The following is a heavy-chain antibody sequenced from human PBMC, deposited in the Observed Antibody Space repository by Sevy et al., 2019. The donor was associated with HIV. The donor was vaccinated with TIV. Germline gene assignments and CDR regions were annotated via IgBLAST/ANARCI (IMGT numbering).Heavy chain of an antibody. CDR1: GFTFSSYG. CDR3: AKDRKVGASHGIDAFDI. Sequence: GESLKISCAASGFTFSSYGMHWVRQAPGKGLEWVAFIRYDGSNKYYADSVKGRFTISRDNSKNTLYLQMNSLRAEDTAVYYCAKDRKVGASHGIDAFDIWGQGTMVTVSS. D-gene: IGHD1-26*01. J-gene: IGHJ3*02. V-gene: IGHV3-30*02. CDR2: IRYDGSNK.